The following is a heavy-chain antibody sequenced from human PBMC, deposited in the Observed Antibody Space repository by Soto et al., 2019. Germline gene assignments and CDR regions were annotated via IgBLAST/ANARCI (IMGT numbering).Heavy chain of an antibody. CDR1: SGSISSSNW. CDR3: ATRSLISSYYFDY. CDR2: IYHSGST. V-gene: IGHV4-4*02. J-gene: IGHJ4*02. Sequence: PSETLSLTCAVSSGSISSSNWWSWVRKPPGKGLEWIGEIYHSGSTNYNPSLKSRVTISVDKSKNQFSLKLSSVTAADTAVYYCATRSLISSYYFDYWGQGTLVTVSS.